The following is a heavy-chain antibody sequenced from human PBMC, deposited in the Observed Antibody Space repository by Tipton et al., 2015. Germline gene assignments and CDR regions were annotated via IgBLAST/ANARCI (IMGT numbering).Heavy chain of an antibody. CDR1: GFSFNDYY. Sequence: GSLRLSCAASGFSFNDYYMNWIRQAPGKGLEWISYISSSGSTIYYADSVKGRFTISRDNAKNSLYVRMNSRRAEDTALYFCVGGYRRYFESWGRGARVGVSA. CDR2: ISSSGSTI. D-gene: IGHD5-12*01. J-gene: IGHJ4*02. V-gene: IGHV3-11*01. CDR3: VGGYRRYFES.